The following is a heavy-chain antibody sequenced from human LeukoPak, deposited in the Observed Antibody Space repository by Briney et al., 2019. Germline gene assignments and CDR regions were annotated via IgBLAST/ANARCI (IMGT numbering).Heavy chain of an antibody. Sequence: SETLSLTCTVSGGSISSYYWSWIRQPAGKGLEWIGRIYTSGSTNYNPSLKSRVTMSVDTSKNQFSLKLSSVTAADTAVYYCARANYGYDSSGYYLDYWGQGTLVTVSS. V-gene: IGHV4-4*07. CDR3: ARANYGYDSSGYYLDY. D-gene: IGHD3-22*01. CDR1: GGSISSYY. CDR2: IYTSGST. J-gene: IGHJ4*02.